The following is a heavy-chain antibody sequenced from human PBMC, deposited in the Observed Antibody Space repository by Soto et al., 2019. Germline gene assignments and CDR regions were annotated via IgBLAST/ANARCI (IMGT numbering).Heavy chain of an antibody. D-gene: IGHD3-22*01. J-gene: IGHJ4*02. CDR2: ISYSGST. CDR1: GGSISSRSYY. V-gene: IGHV4-39*01. Sequence: QSLTCTVSGGSISSRSYYWGWIRQPPGKGLEWIGTISYSGSTYYNPSLKSRVTISVDTSKNQFSLKLSSVTAADTAVYYCARQPDYDSSGYVAFFVYWGQGTLVTVSS. CDR3: ARQPDYDSSGYVAFFVY.